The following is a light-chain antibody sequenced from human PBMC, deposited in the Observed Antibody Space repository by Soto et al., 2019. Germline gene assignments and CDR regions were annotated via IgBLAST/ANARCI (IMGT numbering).Light chain of an antibody. CDR3: QRYDSVLFS. J-gene: IGKJ3*01. CDR1: QGISNY. CDR2: AAS. V-gene: IGKV1-27*01. Sequence: DTQMTQSPSSLSASVGDRVTITCRASQGISNYLAWYQQKPGSIPKLLIYAASTLQSGVPSRFSGGGSGTDFTLTISNLQPEDVATYYCQRYDSVLFSFGPGTKVDLK.